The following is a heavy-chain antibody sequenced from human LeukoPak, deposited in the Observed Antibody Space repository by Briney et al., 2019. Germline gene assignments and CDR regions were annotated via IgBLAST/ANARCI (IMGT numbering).Heavy chain of an antibody. D-gene: IGHD1-1*01. Sequence: GGSLRLSCAASGFTFSGAWMSWVRQAPGKGLEGIGRIKREVDGGTTDYAAPVKGRFTISRDDSKNTLYLHMNSLKTEGTAVYYCTTSVNELKRTWERAHYMDVWGKGTTVSVSS. J-gene: IGHJ6*03. CDR1: GFTFSGAW. CDR3: TTSVNELKRTWERAHYMDV. V-gene: IGHV3-15*01. CDR2: IKREVDGGTT.